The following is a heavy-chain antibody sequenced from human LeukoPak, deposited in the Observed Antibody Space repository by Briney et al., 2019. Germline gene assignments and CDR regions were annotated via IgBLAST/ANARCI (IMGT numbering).Heavy chain of an antibody. CDR3: AKTYYGSGSYYNAPFDY. Sequence: GGSLRLSCAASEFSVGSNYMTWVRQAPGKGLEWVSLIYSGGSTYYADSVKGRFTISRDNSKNTLYLQMNSLRAEDTAVYYCAKTYYGSGSYYNAPFDYWGQGTLVTVSS. CDR1: EFSVGSNY. J-gene: IGHJ4*02. CDR2: IYSGGST. D-gene: IGHD3-10*01. V-gene: IGHV3-66*01.